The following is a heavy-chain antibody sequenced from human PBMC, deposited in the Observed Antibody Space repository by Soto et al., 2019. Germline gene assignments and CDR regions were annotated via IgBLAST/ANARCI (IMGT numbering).Heavy chain of an antibody. CDR2: IIPISGTA. D-gene: IGHD3-3*01. V-gene: IGHV1-69*13. J-gene: IGHJ6*02. CDR1: GGTFSSYA. CDR3: ARDLRFLEWSTQRPNYYYAMDV. Sequence: SVKVSCKASGGTFSSYAISWVRQAPGQGLEWMGGIIPISGTANYAQKFQGRVTITADESTSTAYMELSSLRSEDTAVYYCARDLRFLEWSTQRPNYYYAMDVWGPGTTVTLSS.